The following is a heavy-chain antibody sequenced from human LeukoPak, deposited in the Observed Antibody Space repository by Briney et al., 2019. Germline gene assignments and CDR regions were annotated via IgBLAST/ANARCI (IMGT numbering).Heavy chain of an antibody. V-gene: IGHV4-34*01. J-gene: IGHJ4*02. CDR2: MNHSGST. Sequence: SETLSLTCAVYGGSFSGCYWSWIRQPPGKGLEWIGEMNHSGSTNYNPSLKSRVTISVDTSKNQFSLKLSSVTAADTAVYYCARVMARAHYYGSGSYGKGFDYWGQGTLVTVSS. CDR3: ARVMARAHYYGSGSYGKGFDY. D-gene: IGHD3-10*01. CDR1: GGSFSGCY.